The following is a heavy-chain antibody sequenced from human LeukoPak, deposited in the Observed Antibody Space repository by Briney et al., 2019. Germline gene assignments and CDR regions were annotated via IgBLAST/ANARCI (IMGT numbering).Heavy chain of an antibody. V-gene: IGHV3-30*07. CDR3: AKGGEWDVTPFDY. Sequence: GGSLRLSCEASGLSLSNYPMHWVRQAPGKGLEWITLITYDGAFDGGKTYYADSVKGRFTVSRDKSKNTLFLQMNSLRAEDAAVYYCAKGGEWDVTPFDYWGQGTLVTVSS. J-gene: IGHJ4*02. CDR1: GLSLSNYP. D-gene: IGHD3-16*01. CDR2: ITYDGAFDGGKT.